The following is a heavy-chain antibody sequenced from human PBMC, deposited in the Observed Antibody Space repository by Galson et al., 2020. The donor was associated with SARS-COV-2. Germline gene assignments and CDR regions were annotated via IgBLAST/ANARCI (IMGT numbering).Heavy chain of an antibody. J-gene: IGHJ6*02. CDR3: AREGLMVYAIGAYFSVGMDV. CDR2: IYYSGST. V-gene: IGHV4-39*02. Sequence: SETLSLTCTVSGGSISSSSYYWGWIRQPPGKGLEWIGSIYYSGSTYYNPSLKSRVTISVDTPKNQFSLKLSSVTAADTAVYYCAREGLMVYAIGAYFSVGMDVWGQGTTVTVSS. CDR1: GGSISSSSYY. D-gene: IGHD2-8*01.